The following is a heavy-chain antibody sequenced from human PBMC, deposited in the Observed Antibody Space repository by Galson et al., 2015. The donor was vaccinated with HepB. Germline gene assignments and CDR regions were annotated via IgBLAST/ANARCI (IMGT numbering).Heavy chain of an antibody. CDR1: ELTLSTYW. CDR3: TRGGSTYYWGAFDF. Sequence: SLRLSCAASELTLSTYWMHWVRQAPGKGQEWVARINSDGSTMAYADSVKGRFTISRDNARNTLYLRMNSLRAEDTAVYYCTRGGSTYYWGAFDFWGQGTMVTVSS. CDR2: INSDGSTM. J-gene: IGHJ3*01. V-gene: IGHV3-74*01. D-gene: IGHD3-10*01.